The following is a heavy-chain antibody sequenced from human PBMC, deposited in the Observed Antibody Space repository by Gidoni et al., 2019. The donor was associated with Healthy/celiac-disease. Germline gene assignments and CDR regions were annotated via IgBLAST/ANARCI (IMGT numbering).Heavy chain of an antibody. D-gene: IGHD4-17*01. Sequence: QLQLQESGPGLGKPSETLSLPCTVSGGSISSVRSYWGWIRQPPGKGLEWIGSIYYSGSTYDNPSLKSRVTISVDTSKNQFSLKLSSVTAADTAVYYCARHGATVVTPGSRYYYGMDVWGQGTTVTVSS. CDR3: ARHGATVVTPGSRYYYGMDV. J-gene: IGHJ6*02. V-gene: IGHV4-39*01. CDR1: GGSISSVRSY. CDR2: IYYSGST.